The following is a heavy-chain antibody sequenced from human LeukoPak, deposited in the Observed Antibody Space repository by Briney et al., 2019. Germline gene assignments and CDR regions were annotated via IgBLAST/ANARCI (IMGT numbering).Heavy chain of an antibody. CDR2: ISAYNDDT. V-gene: IGHV1-18*01. CDR3: ARDTALIITPGGPDY. CDR1: GYTFASYG. Sequence: ASVEVSCKASGYTFASYGISWVRQAPGQGLEWMGWISAYNDDTRYAQHLQGRVTLTTDTPTGTAYMELRSLTSDDTALYYCARDTALIITPGGPDYWGQGTLVTVSS. D-gene: IGHD3-10*01. J-gene: IGHJ4*02.